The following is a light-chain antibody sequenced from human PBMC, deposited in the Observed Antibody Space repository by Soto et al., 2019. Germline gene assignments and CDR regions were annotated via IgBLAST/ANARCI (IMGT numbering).Light chain of an antibody. CDR2: RAS. CDR1: QSVNNY. Sequence: EIVMTQSPATVSVSPGERVTLSCRASQSVNNYLAWYQQKPGQAPRLLIYRASTMAPGIPARFSGSGSGTEFTLTISSLQSVDFSVYYCQQYHDWSPYPFGQGTKVEI. CDR3: QQYHDWSPYP. J-gene: IGKJ2*01. V-gene: IGKV3-15*01.